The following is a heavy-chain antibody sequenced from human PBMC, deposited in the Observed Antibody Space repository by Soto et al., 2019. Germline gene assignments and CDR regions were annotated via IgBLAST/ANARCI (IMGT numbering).Heavy chain of an antibody. J-gene: IGHJ4*02. CDR3: ARGATVTQYDY. CDR2: GSYSGTT. Sequence: SETLSLTCTVSGVSVSSGSFYWAWIRQPPGKGLEWIGFGSYSGTTSYKPSLKSRVTISVDTSRSQISLKVSSLTAADTAVYYCARGATVTQYDYWGQGTLVTVSS. CDR1: GVSVSSGSFY. D-gene: IGHD4-17*01. V-gene: IGHV4-61*01.